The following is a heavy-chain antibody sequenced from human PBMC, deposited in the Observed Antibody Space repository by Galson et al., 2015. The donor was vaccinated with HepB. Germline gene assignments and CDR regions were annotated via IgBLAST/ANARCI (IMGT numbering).Heavy chain of an antibody. CDR3: ARGYQLPFSYYYYYGMDV. CDR1: GGSISSSSYY. Sequence: TLSLTCTVSGGSISSSSYYWGWIRQPPGKGLEWIGSIYYSGSTYYNPSLKSRVTISVDTSKNQFSLKLSSVTAADTAVYYCARGYQLPFSYYYYYGMDVWGQGTTVTVSS. J-gene: IGHJ6*02. D-gene: IGHD2-2*01. CDR2: IYYSGST. V-gene: IGHV4-39*01.